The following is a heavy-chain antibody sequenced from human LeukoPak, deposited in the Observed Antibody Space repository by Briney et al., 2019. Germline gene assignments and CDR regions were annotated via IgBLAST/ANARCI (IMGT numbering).Heavy chain of an antibody. J-gene: IGHJ4*02. V-gene: IGHV5-51*01. CDR3: ARWGGYCSGGSCSPLYYFDS. CDR2: IHPPDSDT. Sequence: GESLKISCKGSGYSFTSYWIGWVRQMPGKGLEWMGIIHPPDSDTRYSPSFQGQVTISADKSISTAYLQWNSLTASDTAMYSWARWGGYCSGGSCSPLYYFDSWGQGPLVTVSS. D-gene: IGHD2-15*01. CDR1: GYSFTSYW.